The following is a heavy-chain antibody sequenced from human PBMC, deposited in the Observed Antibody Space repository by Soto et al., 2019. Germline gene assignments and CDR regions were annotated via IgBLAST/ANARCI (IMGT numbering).Heavy chain of an antibody. Sequence: GGSLRLSCAASGFTFTRYSMNWVRQAPGKGLEWVSSISSTTNYIYYADSMKGRFTVSRDNDKNSVYMEMNSLSAEDTAVYYCARESEDLTSNFDYWGQGTLVTVSS. CDR2: ISSTTNYI. CDR1: GFTFTRYS. CDR3: ARESEDLTSNFDY. V-gene: IGHV3-21*01. J-gene: IGHJ4*02.